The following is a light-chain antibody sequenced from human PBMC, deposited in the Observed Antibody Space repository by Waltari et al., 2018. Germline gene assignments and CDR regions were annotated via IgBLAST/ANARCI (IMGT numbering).Light chain of an antibody. CDR2: GVS. CDR1: QSVSRA. V-gene: IGKV3-20*01. J-gene: IGKJ1*01. Sequence: IVLTQSPGSLSSSPGERVTLSCRASQSVSRALAGYQQKPGQAPRLLSFGVSNRATGIPDRLSGSGAETDFSLTISRLEPEDFSVYYCQHYVRLPATFGRGTKVEIK. CDR3: QHYVRLPAT.